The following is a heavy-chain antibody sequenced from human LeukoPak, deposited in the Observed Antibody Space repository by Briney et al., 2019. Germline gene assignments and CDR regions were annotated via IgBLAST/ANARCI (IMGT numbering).Heavy chain of an antibody. D-gene: IGHD3-10*01. CDR2: ISSSSSYI. V-gene: IGHV3-21*01. Sequence: GGSLRLSCAASGFTFSSYSMNWVRQAPGKGLEWVSSISSSSSYIYYADSVKGRFTISRDNAKNSLYLQMNSLRAEDTAVYYCARDGVLWFGGEGAFDIWGQGTMVTVSS. J-gene: IGHJ3*02. CDR3: ARDGVLWFGGEGAFDI. CDR1: GFTFSSYS.